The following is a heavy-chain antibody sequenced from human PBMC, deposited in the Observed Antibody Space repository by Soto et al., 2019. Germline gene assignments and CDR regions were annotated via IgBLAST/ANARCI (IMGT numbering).Heavy chain of an antibody. V-gene: IGHV4-59*01. CDR2: IYYSGST. CDR3: AGSSWYVDLDY. D-gene: IGHD6-13*01. Sequence: PSETQSLTSTVSGGSISSYYWSWIRQPPGKGLEWIGYIYYSGSTNYNPSLKSRVTISVDTSKNQFSLKLSSVTAADTAVYYCAGSSWYVDLDYWGQGTLVTVSS. CDR1: GGSISSYY. J-gene: IGHJ4*02.